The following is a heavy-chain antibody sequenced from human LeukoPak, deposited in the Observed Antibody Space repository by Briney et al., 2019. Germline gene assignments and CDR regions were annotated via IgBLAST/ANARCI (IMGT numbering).Heavy chain of an antibody. Sequence: SETLSLTCTVSGGSIGSDYWTWIRQPPGKGLEYIGYIYYIGGTNYNPSLKSRVTISVGTSKNQFSLKLSSVTAADTAVYFCAKYGNSGWVIDNWGQGTLVTVSS. CDR1: GGSIGSDY. CDR2: IYYIGGT. CDR3: AKYGNSGWVIDN. V-gene: IGHV4-59*08. J-gene: IGHJ4*02. D-gene: IGHD6-19*01.